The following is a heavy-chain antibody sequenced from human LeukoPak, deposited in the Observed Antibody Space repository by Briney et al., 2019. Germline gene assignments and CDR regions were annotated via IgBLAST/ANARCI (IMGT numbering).Heavy chain of an antibody. CDR3: ARVKKLMPEFEF. CDR2: INPNSGAT. CDR1: GYTFIDYY. V-gene: IGHV1-2*02. J-gene: IGHJ4*02. Sequence: ALVKVSCKSSGYTFIDYYIHWVRQAPGQGLEWMGWINPNSGATKYAQKFQGRVSMTRDTSINTAYMDLTNLRSDDTAIFYCARVKKLMPEFEFWGQGTLVTVSS. D-gene: IGHD2-2*01.